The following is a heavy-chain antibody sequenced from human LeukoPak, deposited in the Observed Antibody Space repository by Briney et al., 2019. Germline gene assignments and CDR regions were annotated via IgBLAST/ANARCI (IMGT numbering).Heavy chain of an antibody. D-gene: IGHD3-3*02. Sequence: GGSLRLSCAASGFTFSNYAMSWVRQAPGRGLEWVSSLSGSGGKTFYADSVSGPLALSTDTSKNTLYLQMNSLNAEDTAVYYCAKRFAGPSIRSEYYFDYWGQGTLVTVSS. CDR1: GFTFSNYA. CDR2: LSGSGGKT. J-gene: IGHJ4*02. CDR3: AKRFAGPSIRSEYYFDY. V-gene: IGHV3-23*01.